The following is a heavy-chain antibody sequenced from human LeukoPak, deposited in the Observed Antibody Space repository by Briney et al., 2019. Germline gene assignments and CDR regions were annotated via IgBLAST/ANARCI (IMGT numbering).Heavy chain of an antibody. J-gene: IGHJ6*02. V-gene: IGHV4-4*07. CDR1: GGSISSYY. D-gene: IGHD2-2*01. Sequence: SETLSLTCTVSGGSISSYYWSWIRQPAGKGLEGIGRIYTSGSTNYNPSLKSRVTMSVDTSKNQFALNLSSVTAADTAVYYCARDGCSSTSCNANYYYYGMDVWGPGTTVTVSS. CDR2: IYTSGST. CDR3: ARDGCSSTSCNANYYYYGMDV.